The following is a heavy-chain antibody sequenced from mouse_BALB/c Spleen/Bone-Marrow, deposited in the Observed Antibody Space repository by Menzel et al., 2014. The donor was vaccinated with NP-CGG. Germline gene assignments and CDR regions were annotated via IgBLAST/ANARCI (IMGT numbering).Heavy chain of an antibody. CDR3: TRRPLQANSYFDC. D-gene: IGHD3-2*02. Sequence: VQLKQSGGDLVKPGGSLKLSCVASGFTFSSYGMSWVRQTPDKRLEWVATISSGGSSTYYPASVKGRFTISRDNAKSTLYLQMSSLNSEDTAMYYCTRRPLQANSYFDCWGQGTPLTVSS. CDR2: ISSGGSST. J-gene: IGHJ2*01. CDR1: GFTFSSYG. V-gene: IGHV5-6*01.